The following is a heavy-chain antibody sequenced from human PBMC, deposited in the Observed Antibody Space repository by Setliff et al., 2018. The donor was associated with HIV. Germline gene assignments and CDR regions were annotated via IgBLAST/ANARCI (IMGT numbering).Heavy chain of an antibody. Sequence: GGSLRLSCAASGFTFSTYAMSWVRQAPGKGLEWVSGISGSGGSTYYADSVKGRFTISRDNSKNTLYLQMNSLRAEDTAVYYCARAVAASATSVVDYWGQGIQVTVSS. CDR2: ISGSGGST. J-gene: IGHJ4*02. D-gene: IGHD6-13*01. V-gene: IGHV3-23*01. CDR3: ARAVAASATSVVDY. CDR1: GFTFSTYA.